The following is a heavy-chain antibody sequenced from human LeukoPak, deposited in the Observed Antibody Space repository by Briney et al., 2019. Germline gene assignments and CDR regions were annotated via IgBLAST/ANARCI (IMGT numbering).Heavy chain of an antibody. CDR3: ARDLSGSYYYYMDV. D-gene: IGHD3-10*01. V-gene: IGHV1-18*01. Sequence: GASVTVSCKASGYTFTSYGISWVRQAPGQGLEWMGWISAYNGNTNYAQKLQGRVTMTTDTSTSTAYMELRSLRSDDTAVYYCARDLSGSYYYYMDVWGKGTTVTVSS. J-gene: IGHJ6*03. CDR2: ISAYNGNT. CDR1: GYTFTSYG.